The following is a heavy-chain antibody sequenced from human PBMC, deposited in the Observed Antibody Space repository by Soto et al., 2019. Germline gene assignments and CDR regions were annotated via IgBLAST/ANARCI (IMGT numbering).Heavy chain of an antibody. V-gene: IGHV4-39*01. J-gene: IGHJ4*02. CDR1: GDSISSGSFY. CDR3: ARHWEQWLGYIDY. D-gene: IGHD6-19*01. Sequence: QLQLQESGPGLVKPSETLSLTCTVSGDSISSGSFYWGWIRQPPGKGLEWIGSIYYTRNTYYNPSLKSRVTISVDSSKNQFSLKLSSVTAADTAVYYCARHWEQWLGYIDYWGQGTLVAVSS. CDR2: IYYTRNT.